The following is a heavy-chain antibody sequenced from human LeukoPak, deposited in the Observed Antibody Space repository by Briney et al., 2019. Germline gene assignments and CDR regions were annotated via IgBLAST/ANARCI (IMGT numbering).Heavy chain of an antibody. D-gene: IGHD1-26*01. CDR2: ISSSSSTI. V-gene: IGHV3-48*04. Sequence: GGSLRLSCAASGFTFSSYSMNWVRQAPGKGLEWVSYISSSSSTIYYADSVKGRFTISRDNAKNSLCLQMNSLRAEDTAVYYCARDAYSGSYLPWFDPWGQGTLVTVSS. CDR1: GFTFSSYS. CDR3: ARDAYSGSYLPWFDP. J-gene: IGHJ5*02.